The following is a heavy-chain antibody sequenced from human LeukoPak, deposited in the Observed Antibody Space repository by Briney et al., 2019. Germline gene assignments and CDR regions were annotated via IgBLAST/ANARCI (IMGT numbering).Heavy chain of an antibody. Sequence: PGGSLRLSCAASGFTFSRYWMSWVRQAPGKGLEWVAVISYDGSNKYYADSVKGRFTISRDNSKNTLYLQMNSLRPEDTTVYYCARATKKDSPYYDFWSGYYSPTSIGYYFDYWGQETLVTVSS. CDR2: ISYDGSNK. D-gene: IGHD3-3*01. CDR1: GFTFSRYW. CDR3: ARATKKDSPYYDFWSGYYSPTSIGYYFDY. V-gene: IGHV3-30*03. J-gene: IGHJ4*02.